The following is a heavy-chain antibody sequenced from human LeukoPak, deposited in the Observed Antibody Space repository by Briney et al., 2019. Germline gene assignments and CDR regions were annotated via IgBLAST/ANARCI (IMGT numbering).Heavy chain of an antibody. CDR2: INHSGST. D-gene: IGHD3-16*02. CDR1: GGSFSGYY. Sequence: SETLSLTCAVYGGSFSGYYWSWIRQPPGKGLEWIGEINHSGSTNYNPSLKSRVTISVDTSKNQFSLKLSSVTAADTAVYYCARGRPAGYDYIWGSYRYGFDYWGQGTLVTVSS. J-gene: IGHJ4*02. V-gene: IGHV4-34*01. CDR3: ARGRPAGYDYIWGSYRYGFDY.